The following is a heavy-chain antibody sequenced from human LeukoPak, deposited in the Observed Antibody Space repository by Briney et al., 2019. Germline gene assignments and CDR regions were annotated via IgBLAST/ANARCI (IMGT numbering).Heavy chain of an antibody. J-gene: IGHJ6*02. D-gene: IGHD6-6*01. CDR1: GFTFSSYW. CDR2: INSDGSST. V-gene: IGHV3-74*01. CDR3: AMLSSSTTNYYYYYGMDV. Sequence: GGSLRLSCAASGFTFSSYWMHWVRQAPGKGLVWVSRINSDGSSTSYADSVKGRFTISRDNAKNTLYLQMNSLRAEDTAVYCCAMLSSSTTNYYYYYGMDVWGQGTTVTVSS.